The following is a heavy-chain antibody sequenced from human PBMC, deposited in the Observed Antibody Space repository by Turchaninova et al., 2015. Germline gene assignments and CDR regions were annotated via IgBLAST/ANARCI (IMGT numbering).Heavy chain of an antibody. CDR2: IIPVSGTA. J-gene: IGHJ4*02. CDR3: ARGPDSSSYYYFY. V-gene: IGHV1-69*12. D-gene: IGHD3-22*01. CDR1: GGPFSTSA. Sequence: QVQLVQSGVEVKKPGSSMEVSCKASGGPFSTSAISWVPQAPEQGVEWMGGIIPVSGTANDAQKFQGRVTITADESTSTVYMELSSLRSEDTALYYCARGPDSSSYYYFYWGQGTLVTVSS.